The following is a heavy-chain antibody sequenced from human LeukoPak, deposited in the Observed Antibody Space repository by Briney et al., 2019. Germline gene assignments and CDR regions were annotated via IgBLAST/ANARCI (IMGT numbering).Heavy chain of an antibody. CDR2: INPNSGGT. CDR3: ARALTNYIAVAGSLDV. D-gene: IGHD6-13*01. J-gene: IGHJ6*04. CDR1: GYTFTGYY. V-gene: IGHV1-2*02. Sequence: ASVKVSCKASGYTFTGYYMHWVRQAPGQGLEWMGWINPNSGGTNYAQKFQGRVTMTRDTSISTAYMELSRLRSDDTAVYYCARALTNYIAVAGSLDVWDKGTTVTVSS.